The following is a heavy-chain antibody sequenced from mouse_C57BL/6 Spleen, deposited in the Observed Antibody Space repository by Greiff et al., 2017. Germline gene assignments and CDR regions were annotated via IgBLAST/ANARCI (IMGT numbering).Heavy chain of an antibody. CDR1: GYSITSGYY. J-gene: IGHJ3*01. D-gene: IGHD2-13*01. V-gene: IGHV3-6*01. CDR2: ISYDGSN. Sequence: EVQLVESGPGLVKPSQSLSLTCSVTGYSITSGYYWNWIRQFPGNKLEWMGYISYDGSNNYNPSLKNRISITRDTSKNQFFLKLNSVTTEDTATYYCARDRGLGGDFAYWGQGTLVTVSA. CDR3: ARDRGLGGDFAY.